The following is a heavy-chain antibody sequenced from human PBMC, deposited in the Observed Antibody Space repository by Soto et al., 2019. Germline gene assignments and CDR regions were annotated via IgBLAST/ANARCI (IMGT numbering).Heavy chain of an antibody. Sequence: PSETLSLTCTVSGGSLSSYYWSWIRQPPGKGLEWIGYIYYSGSTNYNPSLKSRVTISVDTSKNQFSLKLSSVTAADTAVYYCARGHPGANWFDPWGQGTLVTVSS. CDR1: GGSLSSYY. D-gene: IGHD3-10*01. CDR3: ARGHPGANWFDP. V-gene: IGHV4-59*01. J-gene: IGHJ5*02. CDR2: IYYSGST.